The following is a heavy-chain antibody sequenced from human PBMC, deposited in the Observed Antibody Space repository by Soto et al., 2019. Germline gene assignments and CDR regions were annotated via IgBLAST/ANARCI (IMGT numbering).Heavy chain of an antibody. CDR3: AKNSYGDSWNFGLDV. J-gene: IGHJ6*02. V-gene: IGHV3-23*01. CDR2: LSASGSGS. Sequence: EAQLLESGGGLVQPGGSLRLSCTTSRFSLNTYGMTWARRAPGKGLEWVSTLSASGSGSYYAESVKGRFTVSRDNSKNTMYLQMNSLRDEDTAVYYCAKNSYGDSWNFGLDVWGQGTTVTVSS. D-gene: IGHD4-17*01. CDR1: RFSLNTYG.